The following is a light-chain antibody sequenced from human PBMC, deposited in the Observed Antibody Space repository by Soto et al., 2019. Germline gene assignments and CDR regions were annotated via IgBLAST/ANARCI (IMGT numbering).Light chain of an antibody. CDR3: QQYGSSPRT. J-gene: IGKJ1*01. CDR1: QSISDT. CDR2: GAS. V-gene: IGKV3-15*01. Sequence: EIVMTQSPATLSVSPGGRATLSCRASQSISDTLAWYQQKPGQAPRLLIYGASTRAPGFPARFSGSGSGTAFTLTISSLQSEDFAVYYCQQYGSSPRTFGQGTKV.